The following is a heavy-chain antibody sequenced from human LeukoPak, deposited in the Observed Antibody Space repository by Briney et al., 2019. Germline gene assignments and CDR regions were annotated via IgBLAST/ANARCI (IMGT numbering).Heavy chain of an antibody. V-gene: IGHV4-59*11. J-gene: IGHJ5*02. CDR1: GGSISSHY. Sequence: SETLSLTCTVSGGSISSHYWSWIRQSPGKGLEWIGYIYYSGSTNYNPSLKSRVTISVDKSKNQFSLKLSSVTAADTAVYYCARVWTGTKNWFDPWGQGTLVTVSS. CDR2: IYYSGST. CDR3: ARVWTGTKNWFDP. D-gene: IGHD1-1*01.